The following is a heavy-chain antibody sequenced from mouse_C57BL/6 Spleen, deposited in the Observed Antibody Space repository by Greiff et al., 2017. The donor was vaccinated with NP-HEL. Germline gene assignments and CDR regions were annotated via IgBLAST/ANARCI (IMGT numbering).Heavy chain of an antibody. CDR2: IYPGSGST. D-gene: IGHD2-4*01. CDR1: GYTFTSYW. CDR3: ARGDYDYDGNGFDV. Sequence: QVQLQQSGAELVKPGASVKMSCKASGYTFTSYWITWVKQRPGQGLEWIGDIYPGSGSTNYNEKFKSKATLTVDTSSSTAYMQLSSLTSEDSAVYYCARGDYDYDGNGFDVWGTGTTVTVSS. V-gene: IGHV1-55*01. J-gene: IGHJ1*03.